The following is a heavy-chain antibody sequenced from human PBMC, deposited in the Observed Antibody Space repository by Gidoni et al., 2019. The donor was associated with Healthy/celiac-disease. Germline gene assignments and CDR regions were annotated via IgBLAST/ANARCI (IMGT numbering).Heavy chain of an antibody. J-gene: IGHJ4*02. CDR3: AKESDIVVVPAAPLS. Sequence: EVQLLVSGGGLVQPGGSLRLSCAASGFTFIRYAMSWVRQAPGKGLEWVSASSGSGGSTYYADSVKGRFTISRDNSKNTLYLQMNSLRAEDTAVYYCAKESDIVVVPAAPLSWGQGTLVTVSS. D-gene: IGHD2-2*01. V-gene: IGHV3-23*01. CDR1: GFTFIRYA. CDR2: SSGSGGST.